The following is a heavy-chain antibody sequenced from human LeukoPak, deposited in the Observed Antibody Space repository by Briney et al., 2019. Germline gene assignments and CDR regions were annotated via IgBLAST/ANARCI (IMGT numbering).Heavy chain of an antibody. D-gene: IGHD3-10*01. CDR3: ARDSRRLGTGARGFDC. V-gene: IGHV3-53*01. CDR1: GFTVSSNY. Sequence: GGSLRLSCAASGFTVSSNYMSWVRQAPGKGLEWVSVIYSGGSTYYADSVKGRFTISRDNSKNTLYLQMNSLRAEDTAVYYCARDSRRLGTGARGFDCWGQGTLVTVSS. J-gene: IGHJ4*02. CDR2: IYSGGST.